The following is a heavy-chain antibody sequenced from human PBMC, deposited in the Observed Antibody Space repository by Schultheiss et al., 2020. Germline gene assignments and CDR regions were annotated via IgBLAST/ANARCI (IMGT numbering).Heavy chain of an antibody. D-gene: IGHD3-10*01. J-gene: IGHJ4*02. CDR1: GGSISSYY. V-gene: IGHV4-39*07. CDR2: IYYSGST. Sequence: SETLSLTCTVSGGSISSYYWGWIRQPPGKGLEWIGSIYYSGSTNYNPSLKSRVTISVDTSKNQFSLKLSSVTAADTAVYYCARPFGELLSPSDYWGQGTLVTVSS. CDR3: ARPFGELLSPSDY.